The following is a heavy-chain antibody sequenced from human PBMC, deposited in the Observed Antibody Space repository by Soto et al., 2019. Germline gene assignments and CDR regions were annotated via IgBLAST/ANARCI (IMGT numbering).Heavy chain of an antibody. CDR2: FFSDAER. D-gene: IGHD4-17*01. CDR1: GFSLTNGRMG. CDR3: ARMDGDYNYYGLNV. J-gene: IGHJ6*02. V-gene: IGHV2-26*01. Sequence: QVTLKESGPVLVKPTETLTLTCSVSGFSLTNGRMGVSWIRQPPGKALEWLAHFFSDAERSYSTSMQSRLNMYKDSSGSQVVLTMTNMAHAYTATYFCARMDGDYNYYGLNVWGHGIAVTVSS.